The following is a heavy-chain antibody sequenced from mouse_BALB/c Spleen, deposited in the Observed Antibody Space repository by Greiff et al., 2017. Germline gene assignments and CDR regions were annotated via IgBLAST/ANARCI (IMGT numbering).Heavy chain of an antibody. J-gene: IGHJ4*01. CDR2: INPSTGYT. V-gene: IGHV1-7*01. Sequence: QVQLKQPGAELAKPGASVKMSCKASGYTFTSYWMHWVKQRPGQGLEWIGYINPSTGYTEYNQKFKDKATLTADKSSSTAYMQLSSLTSEDSAVYYCARSEYGNSQDYWGQGTSVTVSS. CDR3: ARSEYGNSQDY. D-gene: IGHD2-10*02. CDR1: GYTFTSYW.